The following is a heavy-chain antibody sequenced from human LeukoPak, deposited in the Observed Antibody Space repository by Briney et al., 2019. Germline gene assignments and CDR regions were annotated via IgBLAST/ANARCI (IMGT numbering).Heavy chain of an antibody. J-gene: IGHJ4*02. CDR3: AGGERGYSGSDFDY. Sequence: SETLCLTCAVSGGAFSGYYRSWIRQAPGKGLEWIGEIKHSGSTNYNPYPKSGGTTLVETSNKHFSPQLSSVLPADTAVYYCAGGERGYSGSDFDYWGQGTLVTVSS. V-gene: IGHV4-34*01. CDR2: IKHSGST. CDR1: GGAFSGYY. D-gene: IGHD5-12*01.